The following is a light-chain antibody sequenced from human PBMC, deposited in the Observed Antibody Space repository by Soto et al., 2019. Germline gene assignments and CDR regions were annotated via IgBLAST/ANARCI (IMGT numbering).Light chain of an antibody. V-gene: IGKV3-15*01. J-gene: IGKJ1*01. CDR3: QQYNDWPLT. Sequence: DIQMTPSPVTLSVSPGARVTLSCRASQSVSSNLAWYQQKPGQAPSLLIYGAFTRATGIPARFSGTGSGTEFTLTISSLQSEDFALYYCQQYNDWPLTFGQGTKVDIK. CDR2: GAF. CDR1: QSVSSN.